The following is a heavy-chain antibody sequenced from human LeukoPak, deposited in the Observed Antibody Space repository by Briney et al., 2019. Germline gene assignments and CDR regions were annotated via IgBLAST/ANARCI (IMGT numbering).Heavy chain of an antibody. CDR3: SGGGSITVAGY. CDR2: INSDGSST. CDR1: GFTFSNSF. V-gene: IGHV3-74*01. Sequence: GGSLRLSCAASGFTFSNSFMHWVRQAPGKGLVWVSRINSDGSSTNYADSAKGRFTISRDNSKNTLFLQMNSLRAEDSAVYYCSGGGSITVAGYWGQGTLVTVSS. J-gene: IGHJ4*02. D-gene: IGHD3-10*01.